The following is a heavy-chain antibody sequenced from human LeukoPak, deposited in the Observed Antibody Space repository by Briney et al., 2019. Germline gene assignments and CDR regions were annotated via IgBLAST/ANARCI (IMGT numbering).Heavy chain of an antibody. V-gene: IGHV3-7*01. CDR1: GFTFSSYW. Sequence: PGGSLRLSCAASGFTFSSYWMSWVRQAPGKGLEWVANIKQDGSEKYYVDSVKGRFTISRDNAKNSLYLQMNSLRAEDTAVYYCARDPVIPTAASNWYFDLWGRGTLVTVSS. CDR3: ARDPVIPTAASNWYFDL. D-gene: IGHD6-13*01. J-gene: IGHJ2*01. CDR2: IKQDGSEK.